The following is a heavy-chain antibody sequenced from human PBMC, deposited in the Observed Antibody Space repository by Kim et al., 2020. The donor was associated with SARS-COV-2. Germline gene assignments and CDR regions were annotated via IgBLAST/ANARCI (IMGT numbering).Heavy chain of an antibody. D-gene: IGHD3-22*01. CDR2: IYYSGST. J-gene: IGHJ4*02. CDR1: GGSISSSSYY. Sequence: SETLSLTCTVSGGSISSSSYYWGWLRQPPGKGLEWIGSIYYSGSTYYNPSLKSRVTISVDTSKNQFSLKLSSVTAADTAVYYCARVVSYDSSVWGVPADYWGQGTLVTVSS. CDR3: ARVVSYDSSVWGVPADY. V-gene: IGHV4-39*07.